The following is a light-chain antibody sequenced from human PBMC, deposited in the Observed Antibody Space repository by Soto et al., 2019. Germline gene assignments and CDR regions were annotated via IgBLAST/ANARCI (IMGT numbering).Light chain of an antibody. CDR2: GNS. V-gene: IGLV1-40*01. CDR3: QSYDSSLSGSGV. J-gene: IGLJ3*02. Sequence: QSVLTQPPSVSGAPGQRVTISCTGSSSNIGAGYDVHWYQQLLGTAPKLLIYGNSNRPSGVPDRFSGSKSGTSASLAITGLHAEDEADYYCQSYDSSLSGSGVFGGGTKVTVL. CDR1: SSNIGAGYD.